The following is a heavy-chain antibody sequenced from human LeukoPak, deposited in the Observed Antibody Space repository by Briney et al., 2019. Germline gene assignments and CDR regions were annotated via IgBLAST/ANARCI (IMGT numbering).Heavy chain of an antibody. J-gene: IGHJ4*02. V-gene: IGHV4-38-2*02. D-gene: IGHD2-8*01. CDR3: ARVLNAPKFIDS. CDR1: GSSLTTTYY. CDR2: VFQLQTVRT. Sequence: PSETLSPTCTVSGSSLTTTYYWAWFRPAPGKGLEWITTVFQLQTVRTFYNPSLESRVTMSLDTSQNQFSLNLTSVTAADTALYFCARVLNAPKFIDSWGQGTLVTVSS.